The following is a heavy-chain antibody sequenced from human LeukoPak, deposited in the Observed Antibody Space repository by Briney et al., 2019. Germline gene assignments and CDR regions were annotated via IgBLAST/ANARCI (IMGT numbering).Heavy chain of an antibody. V-gene: IGHV3-30*18. CDR1: GFTFSSYG. Sequence: PGGSLRLSRAASGFTFSSYGMHWVRQAPGKGLEWVAVISYDGSNKYYADSVKGRFTISRDNSKNTLYLQMNSLRAEDTAVYYCAKDGSGFHYYDSREPYYYYGMDVWGQGTTVTVSS. J-gene: IGHJ6*02. CDR2: ISYDGSNK. D-gene: IGHD3-22*01. CDR3: AKDGSGFHYYDSREPYYYYGMDV.